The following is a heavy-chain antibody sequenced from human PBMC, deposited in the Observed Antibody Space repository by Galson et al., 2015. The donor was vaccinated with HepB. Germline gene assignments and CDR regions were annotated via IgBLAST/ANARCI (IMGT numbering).Heavy chain of an antibody. Sequence: SLRLSCAASGFTVSSNYMSWVRQAPGKGLEWVSVIYSGGSTYYADSVKGRFTISRDNHKNTLYLQMNSLRAEDTAVYYCARVPTRGVWFDPWGQGTLVTVSS. CDR2: IYSGGST. J-gene: IGHJ5*02. V-gene: IGHV3-53*01. D-gene: IGHD3-16*01. CDR3: ARVPTRGVWFDP. CDR1: GFTVSSNY.